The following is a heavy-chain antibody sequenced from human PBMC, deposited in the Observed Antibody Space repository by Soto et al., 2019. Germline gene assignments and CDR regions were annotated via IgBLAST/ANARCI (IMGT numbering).Heavy chain of an antibody. CDR2: IYYSGST. Sequence: SETLSLTCTVSGGSISSYYWSWIRQPPGKGLEWIGYIYYSGSTNYNPSLKSRVTISVDTSKNQFSLKLSSVTAADTAVYYCARGGTTMVRGDDFDYWGQGTLVTVSS. J-gene: IGHJ4*02. CDR1: GGSISSYY. V-gene: IGHV4-59*01. CDR3: ARGGTTMVRGDDFDY. D-gene: IGHD3-10*01.